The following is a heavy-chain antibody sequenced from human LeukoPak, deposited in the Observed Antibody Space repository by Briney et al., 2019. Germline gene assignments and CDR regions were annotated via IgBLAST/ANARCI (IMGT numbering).Heavy chain of an antibody. CDR1: GFTFSSYG. V-gene: IGHV3-33*01. CDR2: IWSDGSNK. Sequence: GGALRLSCAASGFTFSSYGMHWVRQAPGKGLEWVAVIWSDGSNKYYADSVKGRYPISRDYSKNALFLQMSSLRAEDTAVYYCARVFSGWSFDYWGQGTLVTVSS. CDR3: ARVFSGWSFDY. D-gene: IGHD6-19*01. J-gene: IGHJ4*02.